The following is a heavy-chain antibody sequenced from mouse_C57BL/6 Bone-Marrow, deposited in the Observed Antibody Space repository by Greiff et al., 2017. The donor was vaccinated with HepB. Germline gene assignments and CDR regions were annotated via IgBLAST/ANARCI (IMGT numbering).Heavy chain of an antibody. Sequence: EVKLVESGGGLVKPGGSLKLSCAASGFTFSSYTMSWVRQTPEKRLEWVATISGGGGNTYYPDSVNGRFTISRDNAKNTLYLQMSSLRSEDTALYYCARQGNWSPDYWGQGTTLTVSS. V-gene: IGHV5-9*01. J-gene: IGHJ2*01. CDR2: ISGGGGNT. CDR3: ARQGNWSPDY. D-gene: IGHD4-1*01. CDR1: GFTFSSYT.